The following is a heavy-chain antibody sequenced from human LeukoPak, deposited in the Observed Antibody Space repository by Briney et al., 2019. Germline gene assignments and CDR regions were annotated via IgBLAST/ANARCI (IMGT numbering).Heavy chain of an antibody. Sequence: GGSLRLSCAASGFTFSSYAMTWVRQAPGKGLEWVSSISGSDGSTYYADSVKGRFTISRDNSKNTLYLQMNSLRAEDTAVYYCAKDRGEDIVVVPAALDYWGQGTLVTVSS. CDR3: AKDRGEDIVVVPAALDY. D-gene: IGHD2-2*01. CDR1: GFTFSSYA. J-gene: IGHJ4*02. V-gene: IGHV3-23*01. CDR2: ISGSDGST.